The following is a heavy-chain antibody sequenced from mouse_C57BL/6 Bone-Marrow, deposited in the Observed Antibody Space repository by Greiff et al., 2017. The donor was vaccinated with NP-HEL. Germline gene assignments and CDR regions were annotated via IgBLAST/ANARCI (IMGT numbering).Heavy chain of an antibody. CDR3: ARWGYYGSSYPYWYFDV. CDR2: IDPSDSYT. V-gene: IGHV1-69*01. D-gene: IGHD1-1*01. J-gene: IGHJ1*03. Sequence: QVHVKQPGAELVMPGASVKLSCKASGYTFTSYWMHWVKQRPGQGLEWIGEIDPSDSYTNYNQKFKGKSTLTVDKSSSTAYMQLSSLTSEDSAVYYCARWGYYGSSYPYWYFDVWGTGTTVTVSS. CDR1: GYTFTSYW.